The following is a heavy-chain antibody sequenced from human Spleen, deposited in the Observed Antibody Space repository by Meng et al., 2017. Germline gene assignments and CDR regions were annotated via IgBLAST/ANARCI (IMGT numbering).Heavy chain of an antibody. V-gene: IGHV1-2*06. CDR1: GYTFIGHY. Sequence: QVQLVQSGAEVKKPGASVKVSCKASGYTFIGHYIHWVRQAPGQGLEWVGRSNPNTGGTNYAQKFQGRVTMTRDTSVSTAYMELGSLRSDDTAVYYCAREGYNTGWTYFDYWGQGTPVTVSS. CDR2: SNPNTGGT. J-gene: IGHJ4*02. D-gene: IGHD6-19*01. CDR3: AREGYNTGWTYFDY.